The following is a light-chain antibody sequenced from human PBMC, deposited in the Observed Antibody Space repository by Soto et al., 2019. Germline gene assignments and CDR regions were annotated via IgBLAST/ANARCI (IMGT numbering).Light chain of an antibody. J-gene: IGKJ5*01. CDR1: QSITRF. CDR2: AAS. CDR3: QQSYSTPPIP. V-gene: IGKV1-39*01. Sequence: DIQMPQNPSSLSASVGDRVTITCRASQSITRFLNWYQQKPGKAPKLLIYAASSLQSGVPSRFSGSGSGTDFTLTISSLQPEDFAPYYCQQSYSTPPIPFGQGRR.